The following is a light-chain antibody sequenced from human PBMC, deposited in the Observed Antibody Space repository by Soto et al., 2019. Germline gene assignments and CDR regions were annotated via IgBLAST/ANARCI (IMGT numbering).Light chain of an antibody. V-gene: IGLV2-8*01. CDR2: EVT. CDR3: SSYAGSTNLI. J-gene: IGLJ2*01. CDR1: SSDVGAYNF. Sequence: QSALTQPPSASGSPGQSVTISCTGSSSDVGAYNFVSWYQQHPGKAPKLMIYEVTNRPSGVPDRFSGSKSGNTASLTVSGLQTEDEADYYCSSYAGSTNLIFGGGTKL.